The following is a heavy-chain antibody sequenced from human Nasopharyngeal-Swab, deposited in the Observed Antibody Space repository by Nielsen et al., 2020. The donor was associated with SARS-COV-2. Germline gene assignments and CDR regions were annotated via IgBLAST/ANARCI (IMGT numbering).Heavy chain of an antibody. Sequence: GGSLRLSYAASGFTFSSYSMNWVRQAPGKGLEWVSSISSSSSYIYYADSVKGRFTISRDNAKNTLYLQMNSLRAGDTAVYYCAKGLEMATADYWGQGTLVTVSS. CDR1: GFTFSSYS. CDR3: AKGLEMATADY. V-gene: IGHV3-21*01. J-gene: IGHJ4*02. CDR2: ISSSSSYI. D-gene: IGHD5-24*01.